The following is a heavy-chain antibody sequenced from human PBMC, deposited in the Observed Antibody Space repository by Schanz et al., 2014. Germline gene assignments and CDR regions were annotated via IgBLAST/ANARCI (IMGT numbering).Heavy chain of an antibody. D-gene: IGHD5-18*01. CDR1: RYTFNTYG. CDR3: TRGGYSYALSAFDI. Sequence: VQLEQSGAEMKKPGASVKVSCEASRYTFNTYGLNWVRQAPGQGLEWMGWISPYNGNTNYAQKLQGRVTMTTDTSTGTAYMELRSLRSDDTALYYCTRGGYSYALSAFDIWGQGTMVTVSS. J-gene: IGHJ3*02. CDR2: ISPYNGNT. V-gene: IGHV1-18*01.